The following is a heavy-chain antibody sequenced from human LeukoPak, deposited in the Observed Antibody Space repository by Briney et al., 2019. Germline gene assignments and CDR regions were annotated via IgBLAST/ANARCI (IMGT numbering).Heavy chain of an antibody. Sequence: WGSLTLSCAASGFTFNSCAMTWVRQAPGRGLECVSSIGAGSGTTHYADSVKGRFTISRDNSKNTLYLQMNSLRAEDTAVYYCARNWNYDDWGQGTLVTVSS. CDR2: IGAGSGTT. CDR1: GFTFNSCA. V-gene: IGHV3-23*01. CDR3: ARNWNYDD. D-gene: IGHD1-7*01. J-gene: IGHJ4*02.